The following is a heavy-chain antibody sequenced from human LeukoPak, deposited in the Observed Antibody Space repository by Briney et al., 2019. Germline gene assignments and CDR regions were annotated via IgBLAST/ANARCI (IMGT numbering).Heavy chain of an antibody. CDR2: INPDGNKK. D-gene: IGHD5-18*01. J-gene: IGHJ4*02. CDR3: ARDLAYSRLDY. CDR1: GLTFSSSW. Sequence: GGSLRLSCAVSGLTFSSSWMDWVRQAPGEGLEWVASINPDGNKKYSADSVKGRFTISRDNAENSLYLQMNSLRVEDTAFYYCARDLAYSRLDYWGQGMLVTVSS. V-gene: IGHV3-7*01.